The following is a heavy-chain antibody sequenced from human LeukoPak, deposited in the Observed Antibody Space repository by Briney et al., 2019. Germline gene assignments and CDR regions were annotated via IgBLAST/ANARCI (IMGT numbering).Heavy chain of an antibody. Sequence: GGSLRLSCAASGLTISDNYMTWVRQAPGKGLEWVSVIYAGGSTFYADSVKGRFTISRDNSKNTVYLQMNSLRAEDTAVYYCARDRSYDSSGYPFDFWGQGTLVTVSS. CDR3: ARDRSYDSSGYPFDF. J-gene: IGHJ4*02. V-gene: IGHV3-66*02. CDR2: IYAGGST. D-gene: IGHD3-22*01. CDR1: GLTISDNY.